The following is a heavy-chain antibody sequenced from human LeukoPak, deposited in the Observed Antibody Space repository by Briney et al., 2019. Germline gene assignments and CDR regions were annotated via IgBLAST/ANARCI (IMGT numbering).Heavy chain of an antibody. CDR2: ISYDGSNK. J-gene: IGHJ4*02. CDR3: AKDRVGYCGGDCYEFDY. D-gene: IGHD2-21*02. Sequence: GRSLRLSCAASGFTFSSYGMHWVRQAPGKGLEWVAVISYDGSNKYYADSVKGRFTISRDNSKNKLYLQMNSLRAEDTAVYYCAKDRVGYCGGDCYEFDYWGQGTLVTVSS. V-gene: IGHV3-30*18. CDR1: GFTFSSYG.